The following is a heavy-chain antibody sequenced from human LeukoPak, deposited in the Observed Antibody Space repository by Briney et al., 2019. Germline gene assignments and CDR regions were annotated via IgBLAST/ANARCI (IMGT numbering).Heavy chain of an antibody. CDR2: LHYGGST. J-gene: IGHJ4*02. Sequence: VKPSETLSLTCTVSDGAITGYYWGWIRQPPGKGLDWIGHLHYGGSTNYKPSLKSRVTIPVDTSKNHFSLKLSSVTAADTAVYYCARGYSTSWTYYFDYWGQGALVTVSS. D-gene: IGHD6-13*01. V-gene: IGHV4-59*01. CDR3: ARGYSTSWTYYFDY. CDR1: DGAITGYY.